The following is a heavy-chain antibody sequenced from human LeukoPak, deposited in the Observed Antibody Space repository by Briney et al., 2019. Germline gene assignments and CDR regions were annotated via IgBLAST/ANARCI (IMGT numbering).Heavy chain of an antibody. CDR2: IYYSGST. D-gene: IGHD1-1*01. V-gene: IGHV4-39*01. J-gene: IGHJ3*02. Sequence: PSETLSLTCTVSGGSISSSSYYWGWIRQPPGKGLEWIGSIYYSGSTYYNPSLKSRVTISVDMSKNQFSLKLSSVTAADTAVYYCARLQRGAFDIWGQGTMVTVSS. CDR3: ARLQRGAFDI. CDR1: GGSISSSSYY.